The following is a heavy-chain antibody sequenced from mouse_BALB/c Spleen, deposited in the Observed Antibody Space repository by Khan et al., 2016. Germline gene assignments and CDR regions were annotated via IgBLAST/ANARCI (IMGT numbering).Heavy chain of an antibody. V-gene: IGHV1S81*02. CDR3: ARSLYDYDADF. CDR1: GYTFTSYW. D-gene: IGHD2-4*01. CDR2: INPSNGRT. J-gene: IGHJ2*01. Sequence: QVQLQQSGAELVKPGASVKLSCKASGYTFTSYWMHWVKQRPGQGLEWIGEINPSNGRTNYNEKFKSKATLTVDKSSSTAYMQLSSLTSEDSAVYYCARSLYDYDADFWGQGTTLPGSS.